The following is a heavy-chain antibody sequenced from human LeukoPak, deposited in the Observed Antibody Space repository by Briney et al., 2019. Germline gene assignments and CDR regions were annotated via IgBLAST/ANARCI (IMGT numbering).Heavy chain of an antibody. D-gene: IGHD3-3*01. J-gene: IGHJ4*02. Sequence: SETLSLTCTVSGGSISSYYWSWIRQPPGKGLEWIGYIYYSGSTNYNPSLKSRVTISVDTSKNQFSLKLSSVTAADTAVYYCARGLYDYYFDYWGQGTLVTVSS. CDR1: GGSISSYY. CDR2: IYYSGST. V-gene: IGHV4-59*01. CDR3: ARGLYDYYFDY.